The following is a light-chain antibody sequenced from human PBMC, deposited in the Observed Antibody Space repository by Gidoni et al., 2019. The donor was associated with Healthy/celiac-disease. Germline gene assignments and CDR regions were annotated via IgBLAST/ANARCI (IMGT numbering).Light chain of an antibody. CDR1: HSISSY. CDR3: QQSYSTPRT. Sequence: DIQMTQSPSALSASVGDRVTITCPASHSISSYLTWYQQKPGKAPKLLIYAASSLQSGVPSRFSGSGSGTDFTLTISSLQPDDFATYYCQQSYSTPRTFGQGTKVEIK. V-gene: IGKV1-39*01. J-gene: IGKJ1*01. CDR2: AAS.